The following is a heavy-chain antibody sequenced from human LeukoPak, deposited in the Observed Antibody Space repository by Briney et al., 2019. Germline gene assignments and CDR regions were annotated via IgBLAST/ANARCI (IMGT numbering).Heavy chain of an antibody. CDR3: AKDARRYYYGSGSYCAMDV. CDR2: IRYDGSNK. Sequence: GGSLRLSCAASGFTFSSYGMHWVRQAPGKGLEWVAFIRYDGSNKYYADSVKGRFTISRDNSKNTLYLQMNSLRAEDTAVYYCAKDARRYYYGSGSYCAMDVWGKGTTVTISS. CDR1: GFTFSSYG. J-gene: IGHJ6*03. D-gene: IGHD3-10*01. V-gene: IGHV3-30*02.